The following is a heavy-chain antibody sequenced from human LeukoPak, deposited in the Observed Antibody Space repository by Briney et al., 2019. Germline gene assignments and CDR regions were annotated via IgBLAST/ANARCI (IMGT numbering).Heavy chain of an antibody. Sequence: PGGSLRLSCAASGFTFSSYSMNWVRQAPGKGLEWVSYISSSSSTIYYADSVKGRFTISRDNAKNSLYLQMNSLRAEATAVYYCARGEVAAGVDYWGQGTLVTVSS. CDR1: GFTFSSYS. D-gene: IGHD6-13*01. CDR3: ARGEVAAGVDY. V-gene: IGHV3-48*01. CDR2: ISSSSSTI. J-gene: IGHJ4*02.